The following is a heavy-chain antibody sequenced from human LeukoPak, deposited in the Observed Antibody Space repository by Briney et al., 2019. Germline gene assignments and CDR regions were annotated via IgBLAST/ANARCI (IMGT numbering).Heavy chain of an antibody. CDR2: IHPGETET. D-gene: IGHD6-19*01. Sequence: GESLKISCKGSGYTFTNYWIGWLRQMPGKGLEWVGIIHPGETETRYSPSFEGQIIISADRSITTAYLQWRSLKASDTAIYYCARRTDSGWKWFDPWGQGTLVTVSS. J-gene: IGHJ5*02. CDR3: ARRTDSGWKWFDP. V-gene: IGHV5-51*01. CDR1: GYTFTNYW.